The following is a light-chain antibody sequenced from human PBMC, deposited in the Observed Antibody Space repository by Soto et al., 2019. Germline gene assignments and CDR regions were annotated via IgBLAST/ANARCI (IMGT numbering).Light chain of an antibody. V-gene: IGKV1-39*01. Sequence: DIQMTQSPSSLPASVGDRVTITCRASRSISTYLNWYQQKPGKAPKLLIYDASTLQSGVASRFXGSGSGTDFTLTISSLQPEDFADYYCQQSYSSLSITFGQGTRLEIK. J-gene: IGKJ5*01. CDR3: QQSYSSLSIT. CDR1: RSISTY. CDR2: DAS.